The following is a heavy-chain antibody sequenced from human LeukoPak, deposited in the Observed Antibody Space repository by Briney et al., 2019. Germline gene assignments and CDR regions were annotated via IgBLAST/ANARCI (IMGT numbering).Heavy chain of an antibody. J-gene: IGHJ4*02. CDR3: ARGVGLMGATTFDY. Sequence: SVKVSCKASGGTFSSYTISWVRQAPGQGLEWMGGIIPIFGTANYAQKFQGRVTITADESTSTAYMELSSLRSEDTAVYYCARGVGLMGATTFDYWGQGTLVTVSS. D-gene: IGHD1-26*01. CDR1: GGTFSSYT. V-gene: IGHV1-69*13. CDR2: IIPIFGTA.